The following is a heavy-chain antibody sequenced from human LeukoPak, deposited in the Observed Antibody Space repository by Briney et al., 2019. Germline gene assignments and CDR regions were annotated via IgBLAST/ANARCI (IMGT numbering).Heavy chain of an antibody. V-gene: IGHV3-74*01. CDR2: INSGGSDT. CDR3: ARGGYHHGFDI. J-gene: IGHJ3*02. D-gene: IGHD2-15*01. Sequence: GGSLRLSCAASGFTFNSYWFHWVRQAPGKGLVWVSRINSGGSDTIYADSVKGRFTISRANAKSTVYLQMNSLKAEDTAVYYCARGGYHHGFDIWGQGTMVTVSS. CDR1: GFTFNSYW.